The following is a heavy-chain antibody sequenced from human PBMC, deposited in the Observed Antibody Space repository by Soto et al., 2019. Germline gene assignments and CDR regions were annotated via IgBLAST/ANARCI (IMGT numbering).Heavy chain of an antibody. V-gene: IGHV5-51*01. D-gene: IGHD2-8*01. Sequence: PGESLKISCTGVGYSFTSYWIGWVRQLPGKGLEWIGIIYPGDSDTRYSPSFQGQVTISADKSISTVYLQWSGLKASDTALYYCARGYCTTNICDPWFDPWGQGTLVTVSS. CDR1: GYSFTSYW. CDR3: ARGYCTTNICDPWFDP. CDR2: IYPGDSDT. J-gene: IGHJ5*02.